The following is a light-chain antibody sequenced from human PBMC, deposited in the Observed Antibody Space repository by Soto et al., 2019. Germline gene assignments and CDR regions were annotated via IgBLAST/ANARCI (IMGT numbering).Light chain of an antibody. CDR1: QSISSY. V-gene: IGKV1-39*01. Sequence: DIQMTPSPSSLSASVGDRVTITCRASQSISSYLNWYHQKPGKAPKLLIYAASNLQTGVPSRFSGSGSGTDFTLTISSLQPEDFATYYCQQRYSTPVTFGQGTKVDIK. J-gene: IGKJ1*01. CDR2: AAS. CDR3: QQRYSTPVT.